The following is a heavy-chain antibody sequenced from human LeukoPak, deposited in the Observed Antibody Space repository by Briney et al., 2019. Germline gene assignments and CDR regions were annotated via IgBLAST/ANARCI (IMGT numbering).Heavy chain of an antibody. CDR3: ARHRSPLESFHH. CDR1: GGSISSGSYY. Sequence: SETLSLTCTVSGGSISSGSYYWSWIRQPAGKGLEWIGRIYTSGSTNYNPSLKSRVTISADTSKNQFSLKLSSVNAADTAKYYCARHRSPLESFHHWGQGTLVTASS. D-gene: IGHD3-3*01. CDR2: IYTSGST. J-gene: IGHJ1*01. V-gene: IGHV4-61*02.